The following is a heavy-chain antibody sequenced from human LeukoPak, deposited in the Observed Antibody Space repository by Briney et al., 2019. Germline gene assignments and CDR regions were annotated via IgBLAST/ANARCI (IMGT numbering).Heavy chain of an antibody. CDR2: ITGSGSTI. CDR3: ARDMTITGADGY. Sequence: GGSLRLSCAASGFTFSSYPMTWVRQTPGKGLEWVAYITGSGSTIYYADSVKGRFTISRDNGKNSLYLQMNSLRAEDTAVYYCARDMTITGADGYWGQGTLVTVSS. D-gene: IGHD6-13*01. J-gene: IGHJ4*02. V-gene: IGHV3-48*01. CDR1: GFTFSSYP.